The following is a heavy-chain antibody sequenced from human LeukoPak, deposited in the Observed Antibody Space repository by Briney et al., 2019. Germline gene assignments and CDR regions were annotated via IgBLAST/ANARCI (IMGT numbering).Heavy chain of an antibody. V-gene: IGHV3-43*02. J-gene: IGHJ4*02. Sequence: GGSLRLSCAASGFSFDDNAMYWVRQAPGKGLEWVSLISGDGATTYYADSVKGRFNISRDNSKSSLYLQMNSLRSEDTALYYCAKRAYRKGYFDYWGQGTLVTVSS. CDR1: GFSFDDNA. CDR3: AKRAYRKGYFDY. CDR2: ISGDGATT. D-gene: IGHD2-21*01.